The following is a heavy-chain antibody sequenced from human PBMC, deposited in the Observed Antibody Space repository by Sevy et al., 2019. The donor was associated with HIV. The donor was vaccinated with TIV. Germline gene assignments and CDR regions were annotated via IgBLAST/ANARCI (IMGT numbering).Heavy chain of an antibody. J-gene: IGHJ4*02. D-gene: IGHD3-3*01. V-gene: IGHV3-23*01. Sequence: GGSLRLSCAASGFNFSNYAMSWVRQGPGKGPEWVSAISVGGKEYYADSVKGSFTISRANSRNTLYLQMNNLRVEDTAVYYCAKRGDRAFDYWGQGTLVTVSS. CDR2: ISVGGKE. CDR1: GFNFSNYA. CDR3: AKRGDRAFDY.